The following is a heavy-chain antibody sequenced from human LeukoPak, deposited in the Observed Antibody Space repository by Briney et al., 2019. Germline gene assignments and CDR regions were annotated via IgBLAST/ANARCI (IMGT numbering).Heavy chain of an antibody. Sequence: GGSLRLSCAASGFTFSTYAMSWVRQAPGKGLEWVSAISGTGTDTYYADSVKGRFTISRDNSKNTLYLQMNSLRAEDTAVYYCAKAHDYVWGSYPSFDYWGQGTLVTVSS. CDR2: ISGTGTDT. D-gene: IGHD3-16*02. CDR1: GFTFSTYA. J-gene: IGHJ4*02. V-gene: IGHV3-23*01. CDR3: AKAHDYVWGSYPSFDY.